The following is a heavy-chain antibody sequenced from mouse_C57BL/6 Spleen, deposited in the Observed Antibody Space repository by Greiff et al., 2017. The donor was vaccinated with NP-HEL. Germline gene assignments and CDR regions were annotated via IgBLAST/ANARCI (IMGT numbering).Heavy chain of an antibody. CDR2: INPSSGYT. J-gene: IGHJ4*01. D-gene: IGHD1-1*02. V-gene: IGHV1-7*01. CDR3: ARGWPEGMDY. CDR1: GYTFTSYW. Sequence: QVQLQQSGAELAKPGASVKLSCKASGYTFTSYWMHWVKQRPGQGLEWIGYINPSSGYTKYNQKFKGKATLTADKSSSTAYMQLSSLTYEDSAVYYCARGWPEGMDYWGQGTSVTVSS.